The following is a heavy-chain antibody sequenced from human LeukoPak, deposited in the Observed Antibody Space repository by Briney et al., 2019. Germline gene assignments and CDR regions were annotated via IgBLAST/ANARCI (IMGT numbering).Heavy chain of an antibody. CDR3: AREVMGVYGFWSGYYPTTYYFDY. CDR1: GYTFTSYD. V-gene: IGHV1-8*03. CDR2: MNPNSGNT. D-gene: IGHD3-3*01. J-gene: IGHJ4*02. Sequence: ASVKVSCKASGYTFTSYDINWVRQATGQGLEWMGWMNPNSGNTGYAQKFQGRVTITRNTSISTAYMELSSLRSEDTAVYYCAREVMGVYGFWSGYYPTTYYFDYWGQGTLVTVSS.